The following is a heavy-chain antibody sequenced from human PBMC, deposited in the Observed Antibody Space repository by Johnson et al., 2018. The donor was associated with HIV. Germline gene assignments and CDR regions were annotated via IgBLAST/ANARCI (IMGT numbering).Heavy chain of an antibody. J-gene: IGHJ3*02. CDR2: IKSKTDGGTT. CDR1: GFTFSSYA. D-gene: IGHD1-26*01. Sequence: VQLVESGGGVVQPGRSLRLSCAASGFTFSSYAMHWVRQAPGKGLEWVGRIKSKTDGGTTDYAAPVKGRFTISRDDSKNTLYLQMNSLKTEDTAGYYCTTDLEWELLHDALDIWGQGTMVTVSS. CDR3: TTDLEWELLHDALDI. V-gene: IGHV3-15*01.